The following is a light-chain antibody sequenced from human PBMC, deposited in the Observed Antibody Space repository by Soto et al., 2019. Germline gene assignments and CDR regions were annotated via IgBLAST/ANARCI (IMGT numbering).Light chain of an antibody. CDR3: CSYAGSTTHVI. V-gene: IGLV2-23*01. J-gene: IGLJ2*01. CDR1: SSDVGTSNL. CDR2: EGT. Sequence: QSALTQPASVSGSPGQSITISCTGTSSDVGTSNLVSWYQQCPGKTPKLMIYEGTQRPSGVSNRFSGSKSGNTASLTISGLQADYEADYYCCSYAGSTTHVIFGGGTELTVL.